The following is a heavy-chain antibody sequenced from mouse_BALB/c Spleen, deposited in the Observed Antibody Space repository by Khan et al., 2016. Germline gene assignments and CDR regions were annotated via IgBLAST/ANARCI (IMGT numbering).Heavy chain of an antibody. CDR3: SRLPPWYFDV. J-gene: IGHJ1*01. CDR2: ISYSGIV. V-gene: IGHV3-2*02. CDR1: DSSITSDYA. Sequence: EVQLQESGPGLVKPSQSLSLTCTVTDSSITSDYAWNWIRQLPGNKLEWMGYISYSGIVSYNPSLKSRTSITRDTFKNQFFLQLNSVTTEDTATDYCSRLPPWYFDVWGAGTTVTVSS.